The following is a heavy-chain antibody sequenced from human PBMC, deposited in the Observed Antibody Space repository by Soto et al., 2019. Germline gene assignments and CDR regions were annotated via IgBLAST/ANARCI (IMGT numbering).Heavy chain of an antibody. Sequence: PSETLSLTCTVSGDSISTDYWSWIRQSPGKGLEWIGFIYYGGSTNYNPSLKSRVTISVDTPKNQFSLKLSSVTAADTAVYYCARDALTGYYYEKWGRGTLVTVSS. D-gene: IGHD3-22*01. CDR1: GDSISTDY. V-gene: IGHV4-4*08. J-gene: IGHJ4*02. CDR2: IYYGGST. CDR3: ARDALTGYYYEK.